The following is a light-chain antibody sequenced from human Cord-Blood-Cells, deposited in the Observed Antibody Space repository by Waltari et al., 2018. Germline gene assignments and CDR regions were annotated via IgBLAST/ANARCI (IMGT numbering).Light chain of an antibody. CDR3: QSYDSSLSGSYV. CDR1: SSNIGAGYD. V-gene: IGLV1-40*01. J-gene: IGLJ1*01. CDR2: GNS. Sequence: QSVLTQPPSVSGAPGPRVTISCPGSSSNIGAGYDAPWSQQLPGTAPKLLIYGNSNRPSGVPDRFSGSKSGTSASLAITGLQAEDEADYYCQSYDSSLSGSYVFGTGTKVTVL.